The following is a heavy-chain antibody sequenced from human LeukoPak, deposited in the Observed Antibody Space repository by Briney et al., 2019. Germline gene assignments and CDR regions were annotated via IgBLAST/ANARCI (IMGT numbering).Heavy chain of an antibody. CDR3: AIRWGQQQLVPHNWFDP. V-gene: IGHV4-34*01. Sequence: SETLSLTCAVYGGSFSGYYWSWIRQPPGKGLEWIGEINHSGSTNYNPSLKSRVTISVDTSKNQFSLKLSSVTAADTAVYYCAIRWGQQQLVPHNWFDPWGQGTLVTVSS. J-gene: IGHJ5*02. CDR1: GGSFSGYY. CDR2: INHSGST. D-gene: IGHD6-13*01.